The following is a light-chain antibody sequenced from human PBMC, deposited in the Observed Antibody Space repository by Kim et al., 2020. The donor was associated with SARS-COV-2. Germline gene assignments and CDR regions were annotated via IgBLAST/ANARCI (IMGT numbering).Light chain of an antibody. CDR2: FNN. J-gene: IGLJ1*01. Sequence: SYELTQPPSVSVAPGQTARITCGADKIGTKSVHXYHQKPGQAPVLVMSFNNDRPSGTPERFSGSNSGNTATLIITGVEAADEADYYCQVWDSSSDRYVFG. CDR1: KIGTKS. V-gene: IGLV3-21*01. CDR3: QVWDSSSDRYV.